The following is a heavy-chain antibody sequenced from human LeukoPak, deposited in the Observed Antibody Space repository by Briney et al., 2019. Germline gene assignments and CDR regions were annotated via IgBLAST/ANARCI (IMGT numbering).Heavy chain of an antibody. V-gene: IGHV3-48*03. J-gene: IGHJ4*02. CDR1: GFTFSSYE. D-gene: IGHD5-12*01. Sequence: GGSLRLSCAASGFTFSSYEMTWVRQAPGKGLEWVSYISSSGRTKYYADSVKGRFTISRDNAKNSLYLQMNSLRAEDTAIYYCARGGTGYDLFDYWGQGTLVTVSS. CDR3: ARGGTGYDLFDY. CDR2: ISSSGRTK.